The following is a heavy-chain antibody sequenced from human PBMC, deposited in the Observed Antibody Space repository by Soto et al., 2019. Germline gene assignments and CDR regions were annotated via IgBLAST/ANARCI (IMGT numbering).Heavy chain of an antibody. CDR3: ARGRKGFSSSCYVD. D-gene: IGHD6-13*01. CDR1: GGSFSGYY. Sequence: PSETLSRTCAVYGGSFSGYYWTWIRQPPGKGLEWIGEINDSGGTDYNPSLKSRVTISLDTSKTQLSLKLSSVTAADTAVYYCARGRKGFSSSCYVDWGQGTLVTVSS. V-gene: IGHV4-34*01. J-gene: IGHJ4*02. CDR2: INDSGGT.